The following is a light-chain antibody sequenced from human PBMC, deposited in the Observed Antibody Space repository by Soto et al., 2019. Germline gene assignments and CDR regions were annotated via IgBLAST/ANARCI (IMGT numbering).Light chain of an antibody. CDR2: DVS. CDR1: SGDVGDYNY. CDR3: CSYAGSYTYV. V-gene: IGLV2-11*01. J-gene: IGLJ1*01. Sequence: QSALTQPRSVSGSPGQSVTISCTRTSGDVGDYNYVSWYQQHPGKAPKLLLYDVSKRPSGVPDRFSGSKSGNTASLTISGLQAEDEADYYCCSYAGSYTYVFGTGTKVTGL.